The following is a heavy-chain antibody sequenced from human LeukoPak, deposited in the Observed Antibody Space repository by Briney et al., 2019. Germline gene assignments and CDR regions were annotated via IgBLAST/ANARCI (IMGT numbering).Heavy chain of an antibody. CDR1: GGSISSYY. CDR3: ARDPYSSGWYASFDP. D-gene: IGHD6-19*01. Sequence: ASETLSLTCTVSGGSISSYYWSWIRQPAGKGLEWIGRIYTSGSTNYNPSLKSRVTMSVDTSKNRFSLKLRSVTAADTAVYYCARDPYSSGWYASFDPWGQGTLVTVSS. CDR2: IYTSGST. J-gene: IGHJ5*02. V-gene: IGHV4-4*07.